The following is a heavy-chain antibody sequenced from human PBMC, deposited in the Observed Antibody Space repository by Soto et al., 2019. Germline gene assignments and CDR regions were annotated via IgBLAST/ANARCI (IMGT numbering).Heavy chain of an antibody. CDR2: IYYSGST. CDR3: ARDYGGSDY. D-gene: IGHD4-17*01. CDR1: GGSISSYY. V-gene: IGHV4-59*01. Sequence: SETLYLTCTVSGGSISSYYWSWIRQPPGKGLEWIGYIYYSGSTNYNPSLKSRVTISVDTSKNQFSLKLSSVTAADTAVYYCARDYGGSDYWGQGTLVTVSS. J-gene: IGHJ4*02.